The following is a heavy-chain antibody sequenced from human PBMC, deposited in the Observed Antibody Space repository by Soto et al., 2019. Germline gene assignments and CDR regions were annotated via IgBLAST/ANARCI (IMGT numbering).Heavy chain of an antibody. J-gene: IGHJ4*02. CDR2: ISAYNGNP. Sequence: QVQLVQSGAEVKKPGASVKVSCKGSGYTFTSYGISWVRQAPGQGLEWMGWISAYNGNPNYAQKLEGIVTRTTDAATSTAYMELRSLRSDDTAVYYGASAFSGVSDYWGQGTLVTVSS. D-gene: IGHD6-19*01. CDR1: GYTFTSYG. CDR3: ASAFSGVSDY. V-gene: IGHV1-18*01.